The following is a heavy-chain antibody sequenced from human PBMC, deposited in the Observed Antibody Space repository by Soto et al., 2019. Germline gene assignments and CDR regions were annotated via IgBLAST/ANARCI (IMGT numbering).Heavy chain of an antibody. Sequence: SETLSLTCTVSGGSISSSSYYWGWIRQPPGKGLDWIGNIYYSGSTYYYPSLKSRVTISVDTSKNQFSLKLSSVTAADTAVYYCARLNSHNYDFDYWGQGTLVTVPQ. V-gene: IGHV4-39*01. D-gene: IGHD3-22*01. J-gene: IGHJ4*02. CDR2: IYYSGST. CDR3: ARLNSHNYDFDY. CDR1: GGSISSSSYY.